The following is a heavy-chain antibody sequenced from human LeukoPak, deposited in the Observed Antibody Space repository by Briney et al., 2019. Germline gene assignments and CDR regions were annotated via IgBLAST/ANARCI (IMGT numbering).Heavy chain of an antibody. D-gene: IGHD2-2*01. J-gene: IGHJ4*02. V-gene: IGHV3-21*01. CDR1: GFTFSSYS. CDR3: ARVPSYCSSTSCYDRFY. Sequence: KSGGSLRLSCAASGFTFSSYSMNWVRQAPGKGLEWVSSISSSSSYIYYADSVKGRFTISRDNAKNSLYLQMNSLRAEDTAVYYCARVPSYCSSTSCYDRFYWGQGTLVTVSS. CDR2: ISSSSSYI.